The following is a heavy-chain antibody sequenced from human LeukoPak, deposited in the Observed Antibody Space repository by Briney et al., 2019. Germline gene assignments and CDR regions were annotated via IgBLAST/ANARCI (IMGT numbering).Heavy chain of an antibody. CDR3: AREVRYFDWTDYYYYYGMDV. J-gene: IGHJ6*02. CDR1: GGSFSGYY. D-gene: IGHD3-9*01. V-gene: IGHV4-34*01. CDR2: INHSGST. Sequence: KPSETLSLTCAVYGGSFSGYYWSWIRQPPGKGLEWIGEINHSGSTNYNPSLKSRVTISVDTSKNQFSLKLSSVTAADTAVYYCAREVRYFDWTDYYYYYGMDVWGQGTTVTVSS.